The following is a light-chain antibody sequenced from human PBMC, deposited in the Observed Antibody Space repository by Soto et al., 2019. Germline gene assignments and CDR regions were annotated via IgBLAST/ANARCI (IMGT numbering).Light chain of an antibody. V-gene: IGLV1-40*01. J-gene: IGLJ3*02. CDR3: QSYDSSLSGWV. CDR1: SSNIGAGYD. Sequence: QAVVTQPPSVSGAPGQRVTISCTGSSSNIGAGYDVHWYQQLPGTAPKLLIYGNSNRPSGVPDRFSGSKSGTSASLAITGLQAEDDDDYYCQSYDSSLSGWVFGGGTKPTVL. CDR2: GNS.